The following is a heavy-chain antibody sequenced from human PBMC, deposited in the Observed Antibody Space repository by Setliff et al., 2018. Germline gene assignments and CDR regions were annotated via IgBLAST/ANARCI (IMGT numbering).Heavy chain of an antibody. CDR1: GVSFSSTTFY. J-gene: IGHJ1*01. CDR3: ARVDFTMLQGVLGH. V-gene: IGHV4-39*07. Sequence: PSETLSLTCNVSGVSFSSTTFYWGWVRQPPGKGLEWIGSVYYSGYTYYSPSLESRVAISVDTSKNQFSLKVNSVTAADTAVYYCARVDFTMLQGVLGHWGQGTLVTVSS. CDR2: VYYSGYT. D-gene: IGHD3-10*01.